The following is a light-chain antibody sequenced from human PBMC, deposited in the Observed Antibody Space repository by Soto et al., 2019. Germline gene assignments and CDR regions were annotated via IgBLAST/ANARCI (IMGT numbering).Light chain of an antibody. J-gene: IGLJ2*01. V-gene: IGLV2-14*01. Sequence: QSVLTQPRSVSGSPGQSVTISCTGTSSDVGGYNYVSWYQQHPGQAPKLVISEVSNRPSGVSHRFSGSRSGNTASLTISGLQAEDEADYYCSSYTSSTTPVFGGGTKLTVL. CDR2: EVS. CDR3: SSYTSSTTPV. CDR1: SSDVGGYNY.